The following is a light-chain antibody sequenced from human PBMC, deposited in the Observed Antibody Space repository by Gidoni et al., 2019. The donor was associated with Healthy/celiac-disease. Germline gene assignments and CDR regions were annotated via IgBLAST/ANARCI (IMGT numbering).Light chain of an antibody. Sequence: EIVLTQSPATLSLSPGERATLSCRASQSVSSYLAWYQQKPGQAPRLLIYDASNRSTGIPPRFSGSGSGTDFTLTFSSLEPEEFAVYYCQQRSNWYTFGQGTKLEIK. J-gene: IGKJ2*01. CDR2: DAS. V-gene: IGKV3-11*01. CDR1: QSVSSY. CDR3: QQRSNWYT.